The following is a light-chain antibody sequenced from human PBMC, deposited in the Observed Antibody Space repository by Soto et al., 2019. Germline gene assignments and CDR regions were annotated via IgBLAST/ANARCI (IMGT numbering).Light chain of an antibody. J-gene: IGLJ1*01. CDR1: SGYSNYK. Sequence: QSVLTQPPSASASLGASVTLTCTLSSGYSNYKVDWYQQRPGKGPRFVMRVGTGGIVGSKGDGIPDRFSVSAAGLNRYLTIKNIQEEDESDYHCGADHGSGSNFVYVFGTGTKLTVL. V-gene: IGLV9-49*01. CDR3: GADHGSGSNFVYV. CDR2: VGTGGIVG.